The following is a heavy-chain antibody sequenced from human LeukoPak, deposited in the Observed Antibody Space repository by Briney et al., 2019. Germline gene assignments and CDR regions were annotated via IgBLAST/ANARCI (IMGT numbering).Heavy chain of an antibody. CDR2: IIPIFGTA. D-gene: IGHD2-2*01. V-gene: IGHV1-69*06. CDR1: GGSFSSYG. J-gene: IGHJ3*02. CDR3: ARRTTSVAFDI. Sequence: ASVKVSCKASGGSFSSYGISWVRQAPGQGLERVGRIIPIFGTANYAQKFQDRVNITADKSTSIVYMELSSLRSEDTAVYYCARRTTSVAFDIWGQGTMVTVSS.